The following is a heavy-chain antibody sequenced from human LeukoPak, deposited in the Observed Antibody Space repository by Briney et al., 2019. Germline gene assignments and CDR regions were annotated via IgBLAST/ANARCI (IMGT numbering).Heavy chain of an antibody. Sequence: GGSLRLSCAASGFTFSSYAMHWVRQAPGKGLEWVAVISYDGSNKYYADSVKGRFTISRDNSKNTLYLQMNSLRAEDTAVYYCARDMYYYDSSAIGGAFDIWGQGTMVTVSS. CDR2: ISYDGSNK. CDR3: ARDMYYYDSSAIGGAFDI. J-gene: IGHJ3*02. V-gene: IGHV3-30-3*01. CDR1: GFTFSSYA. D-gene: IGHD3-22*01.